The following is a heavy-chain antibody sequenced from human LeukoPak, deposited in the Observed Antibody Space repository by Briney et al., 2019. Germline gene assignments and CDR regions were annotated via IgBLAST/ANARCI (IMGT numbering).Heavy chain of an antibody. V-gene: IGHV3-7*05. Sequence: GGSLRLSCAASGFTFSNNWMSWVRQAPGKGLEWVANINTDGSDPNYADSVKGRFTISRDNPKNSLYLQMHSLRAEDTAVYYCANDLHWNQFDYWGQGTLVTVSS. CDR1: GFTFSNNW. CDR2: INTDGSDP. J-gene: IGHJ4*02. CDR3: ANDLHWNQFDY. D-gene: IGHD1-1*01.